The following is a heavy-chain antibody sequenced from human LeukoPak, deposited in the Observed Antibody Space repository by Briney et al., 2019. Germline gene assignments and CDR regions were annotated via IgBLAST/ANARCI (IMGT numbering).Heavy chain of an antibody. D-gene: IGHD2-15*01. CDR3: AREAVVQHYYYYMDV. J-gene: IGHJ6*03. CDR2: IYASGTT. CDR1: GVSVSSDNYY. V-gene: IGHV4-61*02. Sequence: SATLSLTCTVSGVSVSSDNYYWNWIRQPAGKGLEWIGRIYASGTTNYNPSLKSRITISVDTSKNQFSLRLSSVTAADTAVYYCAREAVVQHYYYYMDVWCKGTTVTVSS.